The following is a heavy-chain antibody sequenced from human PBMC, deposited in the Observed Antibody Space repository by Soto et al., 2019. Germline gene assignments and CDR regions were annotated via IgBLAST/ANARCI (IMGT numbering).Heavy chain of an antibody. J-gene: IGHJ3*02. CDR3: ARGVRGSGSYYNLWDAFDI. CDR2: IYYSGST. CDR1: GGSISSYY. D-gene: IGHD3-10*01. V-gene: IGHV4-59*01. Sequence: SETLSLTCTVSGGSISSYYWSWIRQPPGKGLEWIGYIYYSGSTNYNPSLKSRVTISVDTSKNQFSLKLSSVTAADTAVYYCARGVRGSGSYYNLWDAFDIWGQGTMVTVSS.